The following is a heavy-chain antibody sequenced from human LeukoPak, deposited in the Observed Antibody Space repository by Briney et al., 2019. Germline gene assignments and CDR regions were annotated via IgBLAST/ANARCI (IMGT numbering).Heavy chain of an antibody. J-gene: IGHJ4*02. CDR2: IKTKTDGGTT. Sequence: GGSLRLSCAASGFTFSNAWMSWVRQAPGKGLEWVGRIKTKTDGGTTDYAAPVKGRFTISEDDSKNTLYLQMNSLKTEDTAVYYCTTDYGSGSYRYFNYWGQGTLVTVSS. D-gene: IGHD3-10*01. V-gene: IGHV3-15*01. CDR3: TTDYGSGSYRYFNY. CDR1: GFTFSNAW.